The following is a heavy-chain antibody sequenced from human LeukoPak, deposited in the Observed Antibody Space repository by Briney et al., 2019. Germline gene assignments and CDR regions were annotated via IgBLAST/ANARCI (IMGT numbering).Heavy chain of an antibody. CDR3: VRDGEGVAISVNFWFDP. Sequence: ASEKVSCKASGFTLTNYDINWVRQAPGQGLEWMGWMNPINGNTGYARKFQGRVTMTRDTSISTAYMELRSLTSEDTAIYYCVRDGEGVAISVNFWFDPWGQGTLVTVSS. CDR2: MNPINGNT. V-gene: IGHV1-8*01. CDR1: GFTLTNYD. J-gene: IGHJ5*02. D-gene: IGHD3-10*01.